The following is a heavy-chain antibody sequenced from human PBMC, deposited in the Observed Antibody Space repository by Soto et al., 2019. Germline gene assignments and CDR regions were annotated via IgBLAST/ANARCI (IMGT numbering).Heavy chain of an antibody. J-gene: IGHJ6*02. CDR1: GFSFSSYA. CDR2: ITGSGGST. V-gene: IGHV3-23*01. CDR3: AEDLTVVLGLIYYGMDV. D-gene: IGHD3-10*01. Sequence: EVQLLESGGGLVQPGGSLRLSCAASGFSFSSYAMSWVRQSPGRGLTWVSVITGSGGSTYYADSVKGRFTISRDNSKNTLYLQMNSLGDEDTAVYYCAEDLTVVLGLIYYGMDVWGQGTTGNVSS.